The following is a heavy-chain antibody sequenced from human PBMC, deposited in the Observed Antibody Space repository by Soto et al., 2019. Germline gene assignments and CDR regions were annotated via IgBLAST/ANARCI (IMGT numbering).Heavy chain of an antibody. CDR1: GYTFTNYG. Sequence: QVQVVQSGDEVRKPGASVKVSCKASGYTFTNYGFSWVRQAPGQGLEWMGWISGYNGNTKYAEKFQGRVTMTTDTSXXTAHMELRRLRSDDTAVYYCAREGQATYYYSGMDVWGQGTAVTVSS. CDR2: ISGYNGNT. CDR3: AREGQATYYYSGMDV. J-gene: IGHJ6*02. V-gene: IGHV1-18*01.